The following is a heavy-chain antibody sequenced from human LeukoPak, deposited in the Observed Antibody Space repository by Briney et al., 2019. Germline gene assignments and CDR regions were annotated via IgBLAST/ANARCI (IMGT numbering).Heavy chain of an antibody. CDR2: ISAYNGNT. V-gene: IGHV1-18*01. J-gene: IGHJ4*02. CDR1: GYSFTSYG. Sequence: GASVTVSCTASGYSFTSYGISWVRPAPGQGLEWMGWISAYNGNTNYAQRLQGRVTMTTDTSTSTAYMELRSLTSDDTAIYYCARVPSGGPFDYWGQGTLVTVSS. CDR3: ARVPSGGPFDY. D-gene: IGHD2-15*01.